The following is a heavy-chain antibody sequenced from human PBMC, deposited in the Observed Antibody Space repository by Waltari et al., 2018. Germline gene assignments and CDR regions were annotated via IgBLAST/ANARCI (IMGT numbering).Heavy chain of an antibody. J-gene: IGHJ5*02. V-gene: IGHV4-59*11. CDR3: ARVTGQRWLQTFGRDNWFDP. CDR2: IYYSGST. CDR1: GGSISSHY. D-gene: IGHD5-12*01. Sequence: QVQLQESGPGLVKPSETLSLTCTVSGGSISSHYWSWIRQPPGKGLEWIGYIYYSGSTNYNPSLKSRVTISVDTSKNQFSLKLSSVTAADTAVYYCARVTGQRWLQTFGRDNWFDPWGQGTLVTVSS.